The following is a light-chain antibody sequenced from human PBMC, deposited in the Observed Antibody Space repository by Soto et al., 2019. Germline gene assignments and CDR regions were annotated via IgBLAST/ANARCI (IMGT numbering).Light chain of an antibody. CDR1: QGISNY. Sequence: DIQMTQSPSSLSASVGDRVTITCQARQGISNYLNWYQQKPGKAPKLLIYGASNLETGVPSRFSGSGSGTDFTFTISSLQPEDTATYFCQQYDSLPYTFGQGTKLEI. J-gene: IGKJ2*01. V-gene: IGKV1-33*01. CDR3: QQYDSLPYT. CDR2: GAS.